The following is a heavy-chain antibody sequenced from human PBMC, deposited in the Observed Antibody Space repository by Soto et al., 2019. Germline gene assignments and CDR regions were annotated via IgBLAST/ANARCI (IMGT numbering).Heavy chain of an antibody. CDR3: ARREIQGPIDY. Sequence: QVQLQESGPGLVKPSDPLSLTCAVSGSSISSSNWWGWIRQPPGKGLEWIGYIYYSGTTYYNPSLKSRVTMAVDTSKNQFSLKLTAVTAVDTAVYYCARREIQGPIDYWGQGTLVTVSS. D-gene: IGHD1-26*01. CDR1: GSSISSSNW. J-gene: IGHJ4*02. CDR2: IYYSGTT. V-gene: IGHV4-28*01.